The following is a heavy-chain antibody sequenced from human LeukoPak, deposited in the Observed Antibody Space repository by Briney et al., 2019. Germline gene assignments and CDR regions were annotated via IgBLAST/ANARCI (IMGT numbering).Heavy chain of an antibody. Sequence: SETLSLTCTVSGGSISNKYWSWIRQPPGKGLEWIGYIYYSGSTNYNPSLKSRVTILVDTSKNQFSLKLSSVTAADTAVYYCARGTYYYDTSGYLFLNWGQGTLVTVSS. CDR2: IYYSGST. CDR3: ARGTYYYDTSGYLFLN. D-gene: IGHD3-22*01. V-gene: IGHV4-59*01. CDR1: GGSISNKY. J-gene: IGHJ4*02.